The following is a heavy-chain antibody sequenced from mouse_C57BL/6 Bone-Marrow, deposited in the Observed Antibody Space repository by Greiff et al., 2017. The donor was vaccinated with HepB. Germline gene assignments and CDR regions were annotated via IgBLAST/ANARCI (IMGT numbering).Heavy chain of an antibody. Sequence: EVQLQQSGPELVKPGASVKMSCKASGYTFTDYNMHWVKQSHGKSLEWIGYINPNNGGTSYNQKFKGKATLTVNKSSSTAYMELRSLTSEDSAVYYCAIYCYGSWGYAMDYWGQGTSVTVSS. CDR1: GYTFTDYN. CDR3: AIYCYGSWGYAMDY. V-gene: IGHV1-22*01. D-gene: IGHD1-1*01. CDR2: INPNNGGT. J-gene: IGHJ4*01.